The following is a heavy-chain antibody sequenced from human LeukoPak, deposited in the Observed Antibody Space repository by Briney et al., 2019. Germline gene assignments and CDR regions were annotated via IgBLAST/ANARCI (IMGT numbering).Heavy chain of an antibody. Sequence: RPSETLSLTCSVSGGSISAYYWSWIRQSPGKGLEWIGYIYYGGTTNYNPSLKSRVTISVDTSKNQFSLRLSSVTAADTAVYYCARQPPSYYGSGSYYNAGYFDYWGQGTLVSVSS. CDR1: GGSISAYY. V-gene: IGHV4-59*08. J-gene: IGHJ4*02. D-gene: IGHD3-10*01. CDR2: IYYGGTT. CDR3: ARQPPSYYGSGSYYNAGYFDY.